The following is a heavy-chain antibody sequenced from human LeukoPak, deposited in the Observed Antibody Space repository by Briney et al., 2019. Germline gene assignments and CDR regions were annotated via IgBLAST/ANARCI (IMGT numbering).Heavy chain of an antibody. D-gene: IGHD2-8*01. V-gene: IGHV3-9*03. Sequence: GRTLRLSCAASGFTFDDYAMHWVRHAPGKGLEWVSSISWNSGTIGYADSVKGRFTISRDNAKNSLYLQMNSLRAEDMAFYYCAKGRGLMAAFDYWGQGTLVTVSS. CDR2: ISWNSGTI. CDR1: GFTFDDYA. CDR3: AKGRGLMAAFDY. J-gene: IGHJ4*02.